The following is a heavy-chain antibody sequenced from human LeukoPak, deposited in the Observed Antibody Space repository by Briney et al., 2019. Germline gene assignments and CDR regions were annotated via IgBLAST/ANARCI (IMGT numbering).Heavy chain of an antibody. Sequence: ASVKVSCKASGYTFTDYYIHWVRQAPGQGLEWMGWINPNSGAIKYGQKFQGRVTMTRDTSTSTVYMELSSLRSEDTAVYYCARDRGVVYYYYYMDVWGKGTTVTISS. CDR2: INPNSGAI. V-gene: IGHV1-2*02. CDR1: GYTFTDYY. CDR3: ARDRGVVYYYYYMDV. J-gene: IGHJ6*03. D-gene: IGHD2-2*01.